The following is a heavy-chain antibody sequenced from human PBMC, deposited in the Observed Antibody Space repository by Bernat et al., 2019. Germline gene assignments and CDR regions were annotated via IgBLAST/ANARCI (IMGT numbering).Heavy chain of an antibody. CDR2: IWYDGSNK. CDR1: GFTFSSYG. J-gene: IGHJ4*02. CDR3: ARGMDRYCSGGSCYLVFDY. V-gene: IGHV3-33*01. Sequence: LVESGGGVVQPGRSLRLSCAASGFTFSSYGMHWVRQAPGKGLEWVAVIWYDGSNKYYADSVKGRFTISRDNSKNTLYLQMNSLRAEDTAVYYCARGMDRYCSGGSCYLVFDYWGQGTLVTVSS. D-gene: IGHD2-15*01.